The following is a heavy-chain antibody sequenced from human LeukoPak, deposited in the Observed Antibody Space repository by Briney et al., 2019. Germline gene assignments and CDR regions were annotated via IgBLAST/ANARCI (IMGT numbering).Heavy chain of an antibody. CDR1: GGSISGYY. J-gene: IGHJ6*01. V-gene: IGHV4-4*07. CDR3: WRIITGTTPAINS. CDR2: IYTSGST. D-gene: IGHD1-20*01. Sequence: SETLSLTCTVSGGSISGYYWSWIRQPAGKGLEWIWRIYTSGSTHYNPSIKSRVTMTVETSKNQFFLKLSSATTADAAAVYCWRIITGTTPAINSWGRG.